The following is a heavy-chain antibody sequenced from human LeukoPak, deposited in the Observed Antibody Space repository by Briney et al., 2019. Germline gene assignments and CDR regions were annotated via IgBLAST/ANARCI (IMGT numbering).Heavy chain of an antibody. D-gene: IGHD2-21*02. V-gene: IGHV1-18*01. CDR3: SREFPFCGADCFSGVFDI. CDR1: GYTFSSYG. CDR2: ISVINSGNT. J-gene: IGHJ3*02. Sequence: ASVTVSCKASGYTFSSYGIYWVRQAPGQGLEWMGWISVINSGNTRYAQNFQGRLTMTTDTSTTTAYMELRSLRSDDTAVYYCSREFPFCGADCFSGVFDIWGQGTMVTVS.